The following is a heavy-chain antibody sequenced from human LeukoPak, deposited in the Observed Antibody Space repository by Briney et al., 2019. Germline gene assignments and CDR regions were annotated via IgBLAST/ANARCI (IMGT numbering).Heavy chain of an antibody. V-gene: IGHV4-39*01. CDR3: ARHTSGTMFSY. D-gene: IGHD1-1*01. CDR2: IENSEYT. Sequence: SETLSLTCTVPGGSISSRNSYWGWIRQPPGMGLEWVGTIENSEYTAYNPSLQGRVTISVDTSKRQCSLKLSSVTATDTAVYYCARHTSGTMFSYWGQGTLVTVSS. J-gene: IGHJ1*01. CDR1: GGSISSRNSY.